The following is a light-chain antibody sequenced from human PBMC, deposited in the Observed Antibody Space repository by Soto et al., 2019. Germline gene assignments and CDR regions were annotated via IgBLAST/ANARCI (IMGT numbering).Light chain of an antibody. CDR3: QQYNNWPPKQYT. V-gene: IGKV3-15*01. CDR2: GAS. Sequence: EIVMTQSPATLSVSPGERATLSCRASQSVSSNLAWYQHKPGQAPRLLIYGASTRATGIPARFSASGSGTEFSLTLSSLQSEDFAVYYCQQYNNWPPKQYTFGQGTKLEIK. CDR1: QSVSSN. J-gene: IGKJ2*01.